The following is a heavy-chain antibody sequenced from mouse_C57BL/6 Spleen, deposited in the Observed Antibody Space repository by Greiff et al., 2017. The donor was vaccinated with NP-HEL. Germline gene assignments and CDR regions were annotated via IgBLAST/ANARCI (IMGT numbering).Heavy chain of an antibody. D-gene: IGHD2-3*01. CDR2: IDPSDSYT. Sequence: VQLQESGAELVKPGASVKLSCKASGYTFTSYWMQWVKQRPGQGLEWIGEIDPSDSYTNYNQKFKGKATLTVDTSSSTAYMQLSSLTSEDSAVYYCARRVIRDGYYYFDYWGQGTTLTVSS. CDR1: GYTFTSYW. CDR3: ARRVIRDGYYYFDY. V-gene: IGHV1-50*01. J-gene: IGHJ2*01.